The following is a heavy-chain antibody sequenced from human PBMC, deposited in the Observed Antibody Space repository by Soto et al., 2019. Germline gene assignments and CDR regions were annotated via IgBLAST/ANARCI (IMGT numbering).Heavy chain of an antibody. Sequence: EVQLVESGGGMVQPGGSLRLSCVASGISVKCNYMNWVRQAPGKGLEWVSIMYSGGSTYYADSVKGRFTISRHNSKDTLYLQMNSLRIEDTATYYCARGVFGQPDSWGQGTLVIVSS. V-gene: IGHV3-53*04. D-gene: IGHD3-10*02. CDR2: MYSGGST. CDR3: ARGVFGQPDS. CDR1: GISVKCNY. J-gene: IGHJ4*02.